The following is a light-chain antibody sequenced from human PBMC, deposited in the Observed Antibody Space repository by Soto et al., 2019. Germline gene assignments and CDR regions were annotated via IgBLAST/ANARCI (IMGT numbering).Light chain of an antibody. V-gene: IGKV4-1*01. Sequence: IVMTQSPDSLAVSLGERATINCKSSHSVLHNNKNYFAWYQQKPGQPPKVLIYWASTRESGVPDRFSGSGSGTDFTLTISSLQAEDVAVYYCQQYYSSPLAFGGGTMLEIK. CDR3: QQYYSSPLA. J-gene: IGKJ4*01. CDR1: HSVLHNNKNY. CDR2: WAS.